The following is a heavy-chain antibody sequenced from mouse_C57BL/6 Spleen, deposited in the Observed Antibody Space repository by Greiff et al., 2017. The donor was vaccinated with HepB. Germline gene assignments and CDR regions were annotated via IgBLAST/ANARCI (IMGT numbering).Heavy chain of an antibody. CDR2: IYPGSGST. D-gene: IGHD1-1*01. V-gene: IGHV1-55*01. CDR3: AREITTVVAKVYAMDY. CDR1: GYTFTSYW. J-gene: IGHJ4*01. Sequence: QVQLQQPGAELVKPGASVKMSCKASGYTFTSYWITWVKQRPGQGLEWIGDIYPGSGSTNYNEKFKSKATLTVDKSSSTAYMQLSSLTSEDSAVYYWAREITTVVAKVYAMDYWGQGTSVTVSS.